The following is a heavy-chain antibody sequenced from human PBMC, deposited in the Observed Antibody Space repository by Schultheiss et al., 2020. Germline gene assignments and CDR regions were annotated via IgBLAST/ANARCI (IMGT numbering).Heavy chain of an antibody. CDR1: GGSFSGYY. Sequence: SETLSLTCAVYGGSFSGYYWSWIRQPPGKGLEWIGYIYYSGSTNYNPSLKSRVTISVDTSKNQFSLKLSSVTAADTAVYYCARHLNWFDPWGQGALVTVSS. CDR3: ARHLNWFDP. V-gene: IGHV4-59*08. J-gene: IGHJ5*02. CDR2: IYYSGST.